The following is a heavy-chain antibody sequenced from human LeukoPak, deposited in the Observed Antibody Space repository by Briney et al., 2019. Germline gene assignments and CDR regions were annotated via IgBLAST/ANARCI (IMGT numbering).Heavy chain of an antibody. V-gene: IGHV3-74*01. CDR3: AKVHFSSGWVYDFDN. CDR1: GFTFSSYW. J-gene: IGHJ4*02. Sequence: PGGSLRLSCAASGFTFSSYWMHWVRQAPGKGLVWVSRINSDGSSTSYADSVKGRFTISRDNAKNTLYLQMNSLRAEDTAVYYCAKVHFSSGWVYDFDNWGQGTLVTVSS. D-gene: IGHD6-19*01. CDR2: INSDGSST.